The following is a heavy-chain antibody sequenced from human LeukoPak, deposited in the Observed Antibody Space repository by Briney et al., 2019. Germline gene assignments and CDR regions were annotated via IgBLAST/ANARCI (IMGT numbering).Heavy chain of an antibody. V-gene: IGHV1-46*01. D-gene: IGHD3-10*01. CDR3: ARAHMVRGVIHYYFDY. CDR2: INPSGGST. J-gene: IGHJ4*02. Sequence: ASVKVSCKASGYTFTSYYMHWVRQAPGQGLEWMGIINPSGGSTSYAQKFQGRVTMTRDPSTSTVYMELSSLRSEDTAVYYCARAHMVRGVIHYYFDYWGQGTLVTVSS. CDR1: GYTFTSYY.